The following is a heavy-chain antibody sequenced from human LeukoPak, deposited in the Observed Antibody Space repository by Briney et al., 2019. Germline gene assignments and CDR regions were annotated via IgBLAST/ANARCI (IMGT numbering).Heavy chain of an antibody. V-gene: IGHV3-23*01. CDR2: ISGSGGST. J-gene: IGHJ3*02. D-gene: IGHD3-10*01. CDR3: AKDRITMVRGVNDAFDI. Sequence: GGSLRLSCAASGFTFSSYAMSWVRQAPGRGLEWVSAISGSGGSTYYADSVKGRFTISRGNSKNTLYLQMNSLRAEDTAVYYCAKDRITMVRGVNDAFDIWGQGTMVTVSS. CDR1: GFTFSSYA.